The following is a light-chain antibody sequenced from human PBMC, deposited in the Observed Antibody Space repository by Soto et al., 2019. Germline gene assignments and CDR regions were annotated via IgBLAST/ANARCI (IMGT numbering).Light chain of an antibody. Sequence: QSALTQPASVSGSPGQSITISCTGTSSDVGGYKYVSWYQQHPGKAPKLMISEVSYRPSGVSNRFSGAKSGNTASLTISGLQAEDEADYSCSSYSSTTTPFVFGTGTKLTVL. CDR2: EVS. V-gene: IGLV2-14*01. J-gene: IGLJ1*01. CDR3: SSYSSTTTPFV. CDR1: SSDVGGYKY.